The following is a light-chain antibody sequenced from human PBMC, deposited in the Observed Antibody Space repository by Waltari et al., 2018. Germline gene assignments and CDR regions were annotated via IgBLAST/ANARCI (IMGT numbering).Light chain of an antibody. CDR3: CSYTGTYTHWV. V-gene: IGLV2-11*01. J-gene: IGLJ3*02. CDR1: SNDVGAYNY. CDR2: DVS. Sequence: QSALTQPRSVSGSPGQSVTISCTGTSNDVGAYNYVSWHQQHPGKAPKLMIYDVSKRPSGVPDRFSASKSGNTASLTISGLQAEEEADYYCCSYTGTYTHWVFGGGTKLTVL.